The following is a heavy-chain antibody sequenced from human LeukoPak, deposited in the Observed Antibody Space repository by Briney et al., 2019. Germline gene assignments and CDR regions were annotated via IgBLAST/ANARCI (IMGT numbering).Heavy chain of an antibody. J-gene: IGHJ4*02. CDR2: INHSGST. CDR1: GGSFSGYY. V-gene: IGHV4-34*01. D-gene: IGHD6-19*01. CDR3: ARYRSVARFDY. Sequence: SETPSLTCAVYGGSFSGYYWSWIRQPPGKGLEWIGEINHSGSTNYNPSLKSRVTISVDTSKNQFSLKLSSVTAADTAVYYCARYRSVARFDYWGQGTLVTVSS.